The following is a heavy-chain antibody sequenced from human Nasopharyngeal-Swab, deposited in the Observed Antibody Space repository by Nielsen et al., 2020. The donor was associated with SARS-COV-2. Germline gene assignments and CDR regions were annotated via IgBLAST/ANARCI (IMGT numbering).Heavy chain of an antibody. CDR3: ARALTGTSFFDP. Sequence: WIRQPPGKGLDWIGNIYYTGSTNYNPSLKSRVAISVDTPKNQFSLKLSSVTAADPAVYYCARALTGTSFFDPWGQGTLVTVSS. CDR2: IYYTGST. V-gene: IGHV4-59*01. J-gene: IGHJ5*02. D-gene: IGHD1-20*01.